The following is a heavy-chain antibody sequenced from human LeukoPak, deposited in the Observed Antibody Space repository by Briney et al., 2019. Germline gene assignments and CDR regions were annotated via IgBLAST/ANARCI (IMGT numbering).Heavy chain of an antibody. D-gene: IGHD3-22*01. CDR1: AYTLTDYY. CDR2: INPNSGDT. CDR3: ARDPTHYYDSSGYQDSFDY. J-gene: IGHJ4*02. Sequence: VSVKVSCKDSAYTLTDYYVHWVRQAPGQGLGWLGWINPNSGDTLYAQKFQGRVTMTRDTSISTAYMELSRQRSDDTAVFYCARDPTHYYDSSGYQDSFDYWGQGALVTVSS. V-gene: IGHV1-2*02.